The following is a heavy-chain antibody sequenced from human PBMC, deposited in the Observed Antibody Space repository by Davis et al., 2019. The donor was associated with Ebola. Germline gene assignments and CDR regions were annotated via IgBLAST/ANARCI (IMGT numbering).Heavy chain of an antibody. CDR2: IRGSGGST. CDR1: GFTFSSYA. D-gene: IGHD3-3*01. V-gene: IGHV3-23*01. Sequence: SLKISCAASGFTFSSYAMSCVRQAPGKGLEWVSAIRGSGGSTYYADSVKGRFTISRDNSKNTLYLQMNSLRAEDTAIYYCAKDKNYDFWSGYPHDAFDIWGQGTMVTVSS. CDR3: AKDKNYDFWSGYPHDAFDI. J-gene: IGHJ3*02.